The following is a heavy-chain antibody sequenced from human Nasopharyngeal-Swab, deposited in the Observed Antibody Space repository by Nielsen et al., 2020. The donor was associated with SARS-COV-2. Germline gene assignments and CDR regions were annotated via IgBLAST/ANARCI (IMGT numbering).Heavy chain of an antibody. D-gene: IGHD3-3*01. CDR2: ISSSGSTI. CDR1: GFTFSDYY. J-gene: IGHJ4*02. CDR3: VKGIDYDFWSGYHDY. Sequence: GESLKISCAASGFTFSDYYMSWIRQAPGKGLEWVSYISSSGSTIYYADSVKGRFTISRDNSKNTLYLQMSSLRAEDTAVYYCVKGIDYDFWSGYHDYCGQGTLVTVSS. V-gene: IGHV3-11*04.